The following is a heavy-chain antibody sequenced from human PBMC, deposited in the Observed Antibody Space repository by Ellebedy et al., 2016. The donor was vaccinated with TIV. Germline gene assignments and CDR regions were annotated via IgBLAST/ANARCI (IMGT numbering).Heavy chain of an antibody. J-gene: IGHJ4*02. V-gene: IGHV3-21*01. CDR3: ARDGKQWLVEYVDY. Sequence: GESLKISCAASGFTFSSYSMNWVRQAPGKGLEWVSSISSSSSYIYYADSVKGRFTISRDNAKNSLYLQMNSLRAEDTAVYYCARDGKQWLVEYVDYWGQGTLVTVSS. CDR2: ISSSSSYI. CDR1: GFTFSSYS. D-gene: IGHD6-19*01.